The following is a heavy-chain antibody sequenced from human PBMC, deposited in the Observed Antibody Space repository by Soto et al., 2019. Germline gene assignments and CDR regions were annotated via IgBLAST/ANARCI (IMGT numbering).Heavy chain of an antibody. CDR2: ISYDGSNK. D-gene: IGHD5-12*01. CDR3: AKIVASDY. V-gene: IGHV3-30*18. Sequence: GGSLRLSCAAPGFTFSSYGMHWVRQAPGKGLEWVAVISYDGSNKYYADSVKGRFTISRDNSKNTLYLQMNSLRAEDTAVYYCAKIVASDYWGQGTLVTVSS. J-gene: IGHJ4*02. CDR1: GFTFSSYG.